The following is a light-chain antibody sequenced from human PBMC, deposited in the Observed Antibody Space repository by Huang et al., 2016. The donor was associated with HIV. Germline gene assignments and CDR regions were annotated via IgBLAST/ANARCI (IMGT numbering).Light chain of an antibody. CDR2: SAS. CDR1: QDVSDY. V-gene: IGKV1-8*01. J-gene: IGKJ1*01. CDR3: QQYYLYPWT. Sequence: AIRITQSPSSLSASTGDRVTITCRASQDVSDYLAWYQQKPGRAPTLLLYSASTLQGGVPSRVSGNRSATDFSLTINCLQSEDFATYYCQQYYLYPWTFGQGTKVEI.